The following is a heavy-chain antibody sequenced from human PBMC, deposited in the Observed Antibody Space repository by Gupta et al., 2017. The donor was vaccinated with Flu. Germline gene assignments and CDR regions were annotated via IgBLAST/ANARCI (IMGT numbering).Heavy chain of an antibody. CDR1: GYTFTSYD. V-gene: IGHV1-8*01. D-gene: IGHD3-22*01. Sequence: QVQLVQSGAEVKKPGASVKVSCKASGYTFTSYDINWVRQATGQGLEWMGWMNPNRGNTGYAQKFQGRVTMTRNTSISTAYMELSSLRSEDTAVYYCARNLFRASRYYYDSSGYSDYWGQGTLVTVSS. J-gene: IGHJ4*02. CDR3: ARNLFRASRYYYDSSGYSDY. CDR2: MNPNRGNT.